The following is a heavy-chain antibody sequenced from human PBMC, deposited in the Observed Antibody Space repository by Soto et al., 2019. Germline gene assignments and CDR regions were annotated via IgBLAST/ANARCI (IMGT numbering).Heavy chain of an antibody. CDR2: IYPGDSDI. Sequence: EVQLVQSVAEVKKPGESLKISCKGSGYSFSNYWIGWVRQMTGKGLEWMGIIYPGDSDIRYSPSFQSQVTISADKSISTAYLQWSGLKASDAAIYYCARLGDWFDPWGQGTLVTVSS. J-gene: IGHJ5*02. CDR1: GYSFSNYW. V-gene: IGHV5-51*03. CDR3: ARLGDWFDP.